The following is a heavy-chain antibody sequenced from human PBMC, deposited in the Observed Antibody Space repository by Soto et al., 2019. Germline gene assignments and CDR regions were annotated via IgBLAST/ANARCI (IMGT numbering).Heavy chain of an antibody. J-gene: IGHJ4*02. CDR2: ISGDGINT. CDR3: ARGNLSCDFDS. Sequence: QIQLVESGGDVVQPGKSLRLSCAASGFNFGFFGMHWVRQAPGKGLEWVAFISGDGINTQYADSVRGRFTLSRDYSRKTKYLQMDSLRDEDTAIYYFARGNLSCDFDSGGLGTVVTVSS. D-gene: IGHD2-15*01. CDR1: GFNFGFFG. V-gene: IGHV3-30*03.